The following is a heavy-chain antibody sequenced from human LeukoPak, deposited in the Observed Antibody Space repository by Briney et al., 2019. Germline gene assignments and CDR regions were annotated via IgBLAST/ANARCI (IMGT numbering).Heavy chain of an antibody. J-gene: IGHJ6*03. CDR2: IYHSGST. V-gene: IGHV4-38-2*02. D-gene: IGHD3-3*01. CDR1: GYSISSGYY. CDR3: ARLRGSSRYDFWSGYYTYMDV. Sequence: SETLSLTCTVSGYSISSGYYWGWIRQPPGKGLEWIGSIYHSGSTYYNPSLKSRVTISVDTSKNQFSLKLSSVTAADTAVYYCARLRGSSRYDFWSGYYTYMDVWGKGTTVTVSS.